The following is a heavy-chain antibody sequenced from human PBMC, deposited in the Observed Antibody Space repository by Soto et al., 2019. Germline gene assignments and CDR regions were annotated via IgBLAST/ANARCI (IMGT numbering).Heavy chain of an antibody. CDR2: LSKDGANE. CDR3: AKDPSTGSADY. D-gene: IGHD3-9*01. CDR1: GFILSNYA. J-gene: IGHJ4*02. V-gene: IGHV3-23*01. Sequence: QTGGSLRLSCTASGFILSNYAMNWVRRAPGKGLEWVSTLSKDGANEHYADSVKGRFTISRDGSKNTLYLQMNSLRAEDTAMYYCAKDPSTGSADYWGQGTQVTVSS.